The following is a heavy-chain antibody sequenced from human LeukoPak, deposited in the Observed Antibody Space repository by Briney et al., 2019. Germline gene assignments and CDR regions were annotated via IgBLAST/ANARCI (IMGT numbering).Heavy chain of an antibody. J-gene: IGHJ5*02. CDR3: ARVAGYLPTRWFDP. Sequence: SDTLSLTCAVYGASFSGFYWSWIRHVPGKGLEWIGEINYTGSTSYNPSLKSRVTISVDTSQNQFFLLLTSVTAADTAVYYCARVAGYLPTRWFDPWGQGTHVTVSS. CDR2: INYTGST. D-gene: IGHD6-25*01. CDR1: GASFSGFY. V-gene: IGHV4-34*01.